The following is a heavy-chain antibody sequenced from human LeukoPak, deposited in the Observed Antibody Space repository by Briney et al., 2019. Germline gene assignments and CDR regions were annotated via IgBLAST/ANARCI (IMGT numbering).Heavy chain of an antibody. CDR3: ARLIYSSSWSRFDP. J-gene: IGHJ5*02. D-gene: IGHD6-13*01. Sequence: GASVTVSCTASGYTFTSYDINWVRQATGQGLEWMGWMNPNSGNTGYAQKFQGRVTITRNTSISTAYMELSSLRSEDTAVYYCARLIYSSSWSRFDPWGQGTLVTVSS. CDR2: MNPNSGNT. CDR1: GYTFTSYD. V-gene: IGHV1-8*03.